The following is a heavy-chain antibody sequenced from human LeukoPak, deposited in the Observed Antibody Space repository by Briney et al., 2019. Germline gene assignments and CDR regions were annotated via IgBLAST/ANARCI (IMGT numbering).Heavy chain of an antibody. V-gene: IGHV3-30*18. D-gene: IGHD5-18*01. CDR1: GFTFSSYG. CDR2: ISYNGNNK. Sequence: GGSLRLSCAASGFTFSSYGMHWVRQAPGKGLEWVAVISYNGNNKYSADSVKGRFTISRDNSKNTLYLQMNSLRAEDTAVYYCAKDQDSYGAAYYFDYWGQGTLVTVSS. CDR3: AKDQDSYGAAYYFDY. J-gene: IGHJ4*02.